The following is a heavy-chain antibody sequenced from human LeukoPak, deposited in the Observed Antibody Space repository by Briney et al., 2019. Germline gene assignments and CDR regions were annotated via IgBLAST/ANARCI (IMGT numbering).Heavy chain of an antibody. Sequence: QAGGSLRLSCAASGFTFSSYAMHWVRQAPGKGLEWVAVISYDGSNKYYADSVKGRFTISRDNSKNTLYLQMNSLRAEDTAVYYCARDLYSTTPMTTVTNWFDPWGQGTLVTVSS. CDR1: GFTFSSYA. D-gene: IGHD4-17*01. CDR2: ISYDGSNK. V-gene: IGHV3-30-3*01. J-gene: IGHJ5*02. CDR3: ARDLYSTTPMTTVTNWFDP.